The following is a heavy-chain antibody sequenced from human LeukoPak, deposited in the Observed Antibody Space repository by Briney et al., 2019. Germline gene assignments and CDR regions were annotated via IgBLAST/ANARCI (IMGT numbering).Heavy chain of an antibody. CDR1: GFTFSSYA. Sequence: GGSLRLSCAASGFTFSSYAMHWVRQAPGKGLEWVAVISYDGSNKYYADSVKGRFTISRDNSKNTLYLQMNSLRAEDTAVYYCARAVEYGIYGYGNFDYWGQGTLVTVSS. V-gene: IGHV3-30-3*01. CDR2: ISYDGSNK. J-gene: IGHJ4*02. D-gene: IGHD5-18*01. CDR3: ARAVEYGIYGYGNFDY.